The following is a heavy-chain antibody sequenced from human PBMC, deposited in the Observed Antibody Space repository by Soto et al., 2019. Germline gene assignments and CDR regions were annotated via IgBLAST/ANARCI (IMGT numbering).Heavy chain of an antibody. V-gene: IGHV5-51*01. Sequence: GESLKISCKGSGYSFTSYWIGWVRQMPGKGLEWMGIIYPGDSDTRYSPSFQGQVTISADKSISTAYLQWSSLKASDTAMYYCARQGGTLTTGTGPDYYGMDVWGQGTTVTVSS. J-gene: IGHJ6*02. CDR3: ARQGGTLTTGTGPDYYGMDV. CDR1: GYSFTSYW. D-gene: IGHD1-1*01. CDR2: IYPGDSDT.